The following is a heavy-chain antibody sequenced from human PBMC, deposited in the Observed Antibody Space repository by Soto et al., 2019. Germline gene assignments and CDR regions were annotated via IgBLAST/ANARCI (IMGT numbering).Heavy chain of an antibody. CDR2: IIPIFGTA. CDR1: GGTFSSYA. Sequence: ASVKVSCKASGGTFSSYAISWVRQAPGQGLEWMGGIIPIFGTANYAQKFQGRVKINADESTSTAYMELSSLRSEDTAVYYCARVAGTHYYYYGMDVWGQGTTVTVSS. V-gene: IGHV1-69*13. CDR3: ARVAGTHYYYYGMDV. D-gene: IGHD1-7*01. J-gene: IGHJ6*02.